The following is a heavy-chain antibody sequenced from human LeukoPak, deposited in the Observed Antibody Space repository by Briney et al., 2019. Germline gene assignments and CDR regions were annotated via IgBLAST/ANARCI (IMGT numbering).Heavy chain of an antibody. CDR3: AKDLGTNDFSWYFDL. CDR1: GFTFDDYA. CDR2: ISWNSGSI. J-gene: IGHJ2*01. V-gene: IGHV3-9*01. Sequence: PGRSLRLSCAASGFTFDDYAMHWVRHAPGKGLEWVSGISWNSGSIGYADSVKGRFTISRDNAKNSLYLQMNSLRAEDTALYYCAKDLGTNDFSWYFDLWGRGTLVTVSS. D-gene: IGHD2-8*01.